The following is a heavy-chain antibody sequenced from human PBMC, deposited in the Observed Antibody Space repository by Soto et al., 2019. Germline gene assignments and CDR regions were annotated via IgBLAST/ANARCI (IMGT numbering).Heavy chain of an antibody. Sequence: GGSLRLSCTASGFTFNTHWMHWVRQSPGKGLVWVSRIYFDGITTNYADSVKGRLTVSRDNAKNTVYLHVNTLRDEDTAVYYCARGGAMGVDYWGQGTLVTVSS. CDR3: ARGGAMGVDY. CDR1: GFTFNTHW. V-gene: IGHV3-74*01. D-gene: IGHD1-26*01. CDR2: IYFDGITT. J-gene: IGHJ4*02.